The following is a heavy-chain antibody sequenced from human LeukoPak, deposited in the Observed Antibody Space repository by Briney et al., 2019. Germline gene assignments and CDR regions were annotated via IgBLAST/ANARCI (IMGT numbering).Heavy chain of an antibody. CDR1: GFTFSSYA. Sequence: GGSLRLSCAASGFTFSSYAMSWVRQAPGKGLEWVSAISGSGGSTYYADSVKGRFTISRDNSKNTLYLQMNSLRAQDTAVYYCAKGLYSSGWYYFDYWGQGTLVTVSS. CDR2: ISGSGGST. V-gene: IGHV3-23*01. D-gene: IGHD6-19*01. CDR3: AKGLYSSGWYYFDY. J-gene: IGHJ4*02.